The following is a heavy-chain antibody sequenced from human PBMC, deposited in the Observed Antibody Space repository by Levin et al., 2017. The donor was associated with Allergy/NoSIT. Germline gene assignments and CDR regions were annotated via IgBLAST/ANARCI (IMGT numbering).Heavy chain of an antibody. CDR2: INVYNGDR. Sequence: ASVKVSCKASGYTFSTYGISWLRQAPGQGLEWVAWINVYNGDRNSGQKVQGRVTLTADTSTSTAYLELRSLRSDDTAVYYCAANLRLGELSKYFHHWGQGTLVTVSS. CDR3: AANLRLGELSKYFHH. J-gene: IGHJ1*01. D-gene: IGHD3-16*02. V-gene: IGHV1-18*01. CDR1: GYTFSTYG.